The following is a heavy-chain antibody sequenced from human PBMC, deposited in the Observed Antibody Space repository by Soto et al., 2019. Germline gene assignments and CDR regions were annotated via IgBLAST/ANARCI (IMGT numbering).Heavy chain of an antibody. CDR1: GDSVSSNSAA. V-gene: IGHV6-1*01. CDR3: ARGRPAYYGMDV. D-gene: IGHD6-6*01. CDR2: TYYRSKWYN. Sequence: PSQTLSLTCAISGDSVSSNSAAWNWIRQSPSRGLEWLGRTYYRSKWYNDYAVSFKSRITVNPDTSKNQCSLQLNSVAPEDTAVYYCARGRPAYYGMDVWGQGTTVTVSS. J-gene: IGHJ6*02.